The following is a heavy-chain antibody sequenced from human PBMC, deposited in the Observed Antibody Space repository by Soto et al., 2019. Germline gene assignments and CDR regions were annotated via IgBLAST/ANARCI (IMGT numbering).Heavy chain of an antibody. J-gene: IGHJ4*02. Sequence: SETLSLTCIVSGGSISSNYWTWIRQPPGKGLEWIGYVYNSGSTNYNPSLKSRVTISEDTSKSQFSLKVNSMTAADTAVYHCARYRREAVAGYTLDNWGQGILVTVSS. CDR3: ARYRREAVAGYTLDN. CDR1: GGSISSNY. D-gene: IGHD6-13*01. CDR2: VYNSGST. V-gene: IGHV4-59*01.